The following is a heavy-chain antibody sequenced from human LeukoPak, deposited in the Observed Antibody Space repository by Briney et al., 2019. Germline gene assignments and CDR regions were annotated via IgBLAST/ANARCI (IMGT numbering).Heavy chain of an antibody. V-gene: IGHV4-39*01. J-gene: IGHJ5*02. CDR3: ARQDYDFWSGRPNWFDP. Sequence: SETLSLTCIVSGGSISSNNYYWGWIRQPPGKGLEWIGSSYYSGSTYYNPSLKSRVTISIDTSKNQFSLKLSSMTAADTAVYYCARQDYDFWSGRPNWFDPWGQGTLVTVSS. D-gene: IGHD3-3*01. CDR1: GGSISSNNYY. CDR2: SYYSGST.